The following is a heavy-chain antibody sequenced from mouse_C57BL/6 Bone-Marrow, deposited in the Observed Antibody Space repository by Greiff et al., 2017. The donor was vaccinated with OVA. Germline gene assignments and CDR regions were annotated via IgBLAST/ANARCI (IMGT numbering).Heavy chain of an antibody. V-gene: IGHV1-5*01. Sequence: VQLQQSGTVLARPGASVKMSCKTSGYTFTSYWMHWVKQRPGQGLDWIGAIYPGNSDTSYNQKFKGKAKLTAVTSASTAYMELSSLTNEDSAVYYCTRSGGFYAMDYWGQGTSVTVSS. CDR3: TRSGGFYAMDY. J-gene: IGHJ4*01. CDR1: GYTFTSYW. CDR2: IYPGNSDT. D-gene: IGHD1-1*02.